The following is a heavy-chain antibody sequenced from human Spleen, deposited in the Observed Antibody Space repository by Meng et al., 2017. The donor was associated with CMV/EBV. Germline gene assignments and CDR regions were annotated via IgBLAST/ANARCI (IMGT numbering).Heavy chain of an antibody. D-gene: IGHD2-2*02. CDR2: IIPIFGTA. Sequence: SVKVSCKASGGTFSSYAISWVRQAPGQGLEWMGGIIPIFGTANYAQKFQGRVTITTDESTSTAYMELSSLRSEDTAVYYCAREYCSSTSCYKAAGWFDPWGQGTLVTVS. J-gene: IGHJ5*02. V-gene: IGHV1-69*05. CDR3: AREYCSSTSCYKAAGWFDP. CDR1: GGTFSSYA.